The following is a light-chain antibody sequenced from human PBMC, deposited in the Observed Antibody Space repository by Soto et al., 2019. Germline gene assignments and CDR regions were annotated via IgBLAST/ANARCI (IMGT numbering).Light chain of an antibody. CDR1: SGDIGSYNR. Sequence: QSVLTQPAAVSGSPGQSITISCTGTSGDIGSYNRVSWYQQHPGKAPKLIIYEVTDRPSGVSNRFSGAKSGNTDSLTISGLQAEDEAEYYCRSCTNINPRACVFGTGTKVNGL. J-gene: IGLJ1*01. CDR3: RSCTNINPRACV. V-gene: IGLV2-14*01. CDR2: EVT.